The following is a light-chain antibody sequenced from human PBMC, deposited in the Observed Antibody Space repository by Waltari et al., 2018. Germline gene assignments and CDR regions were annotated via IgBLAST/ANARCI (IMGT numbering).Light chain of an antibody. V-gene: IGKV3-20*01. Sequence: IVLTQSPGTLSMSPGEGVTLSCRASKSLNRALAWYQQKPGQAPRLLIYNVFNRATDIPDRFSGSGSGTEFSLTISRLELEDFAVYYCQHYVSLPATFGQGTRVEIK. CDR1: KSLNRA. CDR2: NVF. CDR3: QHYVSLPAT. J-gene: IGKJ1*01.